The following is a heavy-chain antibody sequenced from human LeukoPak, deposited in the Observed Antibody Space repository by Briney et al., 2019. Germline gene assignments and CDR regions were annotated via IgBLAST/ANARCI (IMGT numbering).Heavy chain of an antibody. CDR2: IIPIFGTA. CDR3: ARGLLSGSPSDY. Sequence: ASVKVSCKASGGTFSSYAISWVRQAPGQGLEWMGGIIPIFGTANYAQKFQGRVTITTDESTSTAYMELSSLRSEDTAVYYCARGLLSGSPSDYWGQGTLVTVSS. CDR1: GGTFSSYA. V-gene: IGHV1-69*05. D-gene: IGHD1-26*01. J-gene: IGHJ4*02.